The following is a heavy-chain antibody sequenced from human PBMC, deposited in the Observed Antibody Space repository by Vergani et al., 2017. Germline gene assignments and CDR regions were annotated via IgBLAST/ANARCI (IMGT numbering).Heavy chain of an antibody. J-gene: IGHJ4*02. CDR1: GYTFTSYY. CDR2: INPSGGST. V-gene: IGHV1-46*01. D-gene: IGHD6-19*01. Sequence: QVQLVQSGAEVKKPGASVKVSCKASGYTFTSYYMHWVRQAPGQGLEWMGIINPSGGSTSYAQKFQGRVTMTTDTSTSTAYMELRSLRSDDTAVYYCARDASSGWYGEFDYWGQGTLVTVSS. CDR3: ARDASSGWYGEFDY.